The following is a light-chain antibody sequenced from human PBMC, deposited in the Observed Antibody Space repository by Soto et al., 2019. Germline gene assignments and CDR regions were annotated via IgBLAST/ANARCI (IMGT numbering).Light chain of an antibody. CDR2: TND. V-gene: IGLV1-44*01. CDR3: ASWDDSLNGPV. J-gene: IGLJ2*01. Sequence: QSALTQPPSASGTPGQRVTISCSGTRSNIGSDTVNWYQQFPGTAPKLLIYTNDQRPSGVPDRISGSKSGTSASLAISGLQSEDEADYYCASWDDSLNGPVFGGGTQLTVL. CDR1: RSNIGSDT.